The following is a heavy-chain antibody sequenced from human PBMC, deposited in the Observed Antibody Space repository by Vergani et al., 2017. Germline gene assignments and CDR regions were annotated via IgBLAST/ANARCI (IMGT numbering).Heavy chain of an antibody. CDR3: ALRLGELSEAFDI. J-gene: IGHJ3*02. Sequence: VQLVESGGGVVQPGRSLRLSCAASGFTFSSYSMNWVRQAPGKGLEWVSSISSSSSYIYYADSVKGRFTNSRDNAKNSLYLQMNSLRAEDTAVYYCALRLGELSEAFDIWGQGTMVTVSS. CDR1: GFTFSSYS. V-gene: IGHV3-21*01. CDR2: ISSSSSYI. D-gene: IGHD3-16*02.